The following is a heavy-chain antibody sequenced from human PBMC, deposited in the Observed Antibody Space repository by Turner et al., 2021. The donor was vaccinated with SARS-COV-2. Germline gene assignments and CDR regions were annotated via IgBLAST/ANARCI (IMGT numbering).Heavy chain of an antibody. CDR3: ARDHRPVVVPAAKRAGSYYYGMDV. V-gene: IGHV3-21*01. Sequence: EVQLVASGGGLVKPGGSLRLSCAASGFTFSSYSMNWVRQAPGKGLEWVSSISSSSSYIYYADSVNGRFTISRDNAKNSLYLQMNSLRAEDTAVYYCARDHRPVVVPAAKRAGSYYYGMDVWGQGTTVTVSS. CDR2: ISSSSSYI. D-gene: IGHD2-2*01. J-gene: IGHJ6*02. CDR1: GFTFSSYS.